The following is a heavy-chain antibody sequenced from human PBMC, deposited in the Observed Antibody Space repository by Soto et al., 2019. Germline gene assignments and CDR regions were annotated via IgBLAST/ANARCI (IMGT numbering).Heavy chain of an antibody. CDR1: GFTFSSYS. V-gene: IGHV3-21*01. CDR3: ARNVGSMAAGEYYFDY. J-gene: IGHJ4*02. Sequence: GGSLRLSCAASGFTFSSYSMNWVRQAPGKGLEWVSSISSSSSYIYYADSVKGRFTISRDNAKNSLYLQMNGLRAEDTAVYYCARNVGSMAAGEYYFDYGGQGTLVTSPQ. D-gene: IGHD6-6*01. CDR2: ISSSSSYI.